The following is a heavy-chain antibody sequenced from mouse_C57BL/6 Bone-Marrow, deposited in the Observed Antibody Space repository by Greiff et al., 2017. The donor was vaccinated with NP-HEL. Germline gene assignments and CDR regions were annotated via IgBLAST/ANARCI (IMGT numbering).Heavy chain of an antibody. CDR2: ISSGSSTI. CDR1: GFTFSDYG. J-gene: IGHJ4*01. CDR3: ASYDYGDYAMDY. Sequence: EVMLVESGGGLVKPGGSLKLSCAASGFTFSDYGMHWVRQAPEKGLEWVAYISSGSSTIYYADTVKGRFTLSRDNAKNTLFLQMTSLRSEDTAMYYCASYDYGDYAMDYWGQGTSVTVSS. V-gene: IGHV5-17*01. D-gene: IGHD2-4*01.